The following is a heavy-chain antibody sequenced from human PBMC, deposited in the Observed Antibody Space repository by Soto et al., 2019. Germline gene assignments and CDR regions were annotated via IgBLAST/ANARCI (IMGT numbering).Heavy chain of an antibody. V-gene: IGHV4-39*01. CDR2: IYYSERSSYNSGST. CDR3: ARHTRNQFDP. CDR1: GDSMTSSSYY. Sequence: SETLSLTCTVSGDSMTSSSYYWGWIRQPPGKGLEWIGSIYYSERSSYNSGSTYSSPSLKSRFTISGDTSKSQFSLKLSYVTAADTVVYYCARHTRNQFDPWGQGTLVTVSS. J-gene: IGHJ5*02.